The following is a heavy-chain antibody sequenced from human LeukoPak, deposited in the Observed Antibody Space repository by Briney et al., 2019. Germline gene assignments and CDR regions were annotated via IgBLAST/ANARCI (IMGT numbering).Heavy chain of an antibody. CDR2: ISAYNGNT. CDR1: GYTFTSYY. Sequence: ASVKVSCKASGYTFTSYYMHWVRQAPGQGLEWMGWISAYNGNTNYAQKLQGRVTMTTDTSTSTAYMELRSLRSDDTAVYYCARDLDQYSGRYGGFGHDFWGQGTLVTVSS. CDR3: ARDLDQYSGRYGGFGHDF. V-gene: IGHV1-18*04. J-gene: IGHJ4*02. D-gene: IGHD1-26*01.